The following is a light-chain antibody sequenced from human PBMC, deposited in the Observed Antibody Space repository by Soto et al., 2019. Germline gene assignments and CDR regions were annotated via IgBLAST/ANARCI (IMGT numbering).Light chain of an antibody. V-gene: IGKV3-15*01. CDR2: GAS. J-gene: IGKJ1*01. Sequence: EIVMTQSPATLSVSPGERATLSCRASQSVSSNLVWYQQKPGQAPRLLIYGASTRATGIPARFSGSGSGTEFTLTISSLQSEDFAVYYCQQRRTFGQGTKVDIK. CDR3: QQRRT. CDR1: QSVSSN.